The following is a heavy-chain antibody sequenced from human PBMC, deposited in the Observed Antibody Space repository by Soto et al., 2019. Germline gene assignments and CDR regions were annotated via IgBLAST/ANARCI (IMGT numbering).Heavy chain of an antibody. CDR1: CYTFTSYG. V-gene: IGHV1-18*01. D-gene: IGHD6-6*01. J-gene: IGHJ6*02. CDR2: ISAYNGNT. Sequence: SVKVSCKASCYTFTSYGISWVRQAPLQVLEWMGWISAYNGNTNYAQKLQGRVTMTTDTSTSTAYMELRSLRSDDTAVYYCARDSGSSSSGYYGMDVWGQGTTVTVSS. CDR3: ARDSGSSSSGYYGMDV.